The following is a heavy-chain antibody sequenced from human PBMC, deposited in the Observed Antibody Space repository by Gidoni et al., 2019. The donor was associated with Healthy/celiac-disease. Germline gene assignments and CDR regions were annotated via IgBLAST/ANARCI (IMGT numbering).Heavy chain of an antibody. D-gene: IGHD5-12*01. CDR2: IYYSGST. CDR1: GGSISSYY. CDR3: ARDNGFGGFDY. Sequence: QVQLQESGPGLVTPSETLSLTCTVSGGSISSYYWSWIRQPPGKGLEWIGYIYYSGSTNYNPSLKSRVTISVDTSKNQFSLKLSSVTAADTAVYYCARDNGFGGFDYWGQGTLVTVSS. J-gene: IGHJ4*02. V-gene: IGHV4-59*01.